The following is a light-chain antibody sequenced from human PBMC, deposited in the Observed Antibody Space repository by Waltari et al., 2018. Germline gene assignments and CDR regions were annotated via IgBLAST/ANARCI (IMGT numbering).Light chain of an antibody. CDR2: DVS. V-gene: IGLV2-14*03. CDR3: SSYTSSSTGV. J-gene: IGLJ2*01. CDR1: SSDVGGYNY. Sequence: QSALTQPASVSGSPGQSITISCTGTSSDVGGYNYVSWYQQHPGKAPKLMIYDVSNRPSGVSNRFSGSKSCNTASLPISGLQAEDEADYYCSSYTSSSTGVFGGGTKLTVL.